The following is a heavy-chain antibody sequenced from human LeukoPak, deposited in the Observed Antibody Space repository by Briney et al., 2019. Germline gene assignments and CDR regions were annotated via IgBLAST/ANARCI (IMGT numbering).Heavy chain of an antibody. V-gene: IGHV1-2*02. J-gene: IGHJ5*02. D-gene: IGHD5-18*01. CDR2: INPNSGGT. CDR1: GYTFTSYG. Sequence: ASVKVSCKASGYTFTSYGISWVRQAPGQGLEWMGWINPNSGGTNYAQKFQGRVTMTRDTSISTAYMELSRLRSDDTAVYYCAGGGYSYGFSSNWFDPWGQGTLVTVSS. CDR3: AGGGYSYGFSSNWFDP.